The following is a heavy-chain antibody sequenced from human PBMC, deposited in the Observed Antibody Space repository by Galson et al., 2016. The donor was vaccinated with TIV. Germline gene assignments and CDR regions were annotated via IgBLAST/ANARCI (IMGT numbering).Heavy chain of an antibody. CDR1: GYSFTSYG. V-gene: IGHV1-18*01. J-gene: IGHJ3*01. D-gene: IGHD2-15*01. CDR2: ISNYNVNT. Sequence: QSGAEVKKPGASVKVSCKASGYSFTSYGITWVRQAPGQGLAWMGWISNYNVNTKYAQKFQGRVTLTTDTSTSTVYMELRSLRFDDTAVYFCARGRAADHAFDFWGQGTVVTVSS. CDR3: ARGRAADHAFDF.